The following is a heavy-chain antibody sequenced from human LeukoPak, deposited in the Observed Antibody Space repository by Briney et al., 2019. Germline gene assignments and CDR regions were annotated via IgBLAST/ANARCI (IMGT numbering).Heavy chain of an antibody. J-gene: IGHJ5*02. Sequence: GGSLRLSCAASGFTFSSYGMHWVRQAPGKGLEWVAVISYDGSNKYYADSVKGRFTISRDNSKNTLYLQMNSLRAEDTAVYYCAKDRWGYCSSTSCHSNWFDPWGQGTLVTVSS. V-gene: IGHV3-30*18. D-gene: IGHD2-2*01. CDR2: ISYDGSNK. CDR3: AKDRWGYCSSTSCHSNWFDP. CDR1: GFTFSSYG.